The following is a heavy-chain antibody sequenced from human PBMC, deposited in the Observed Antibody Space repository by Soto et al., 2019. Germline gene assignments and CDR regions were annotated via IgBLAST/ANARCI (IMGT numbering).Heavy chain of an antibody. Sequence: SGTTLVKPTETLALTCACSGLSLRTSGVGVGWVLQPPGKALERLALIYWDDGKPYSTSLTSRLTITKDTSKNQVVLTMTNMDPVDTATYYCAHRRPEACFDYWGQGTLVTVSS. CDR1: GLSLRTSGVG. J-gene: IGHJ4*02. CDR3: AHRRPEACFDY. CDR2: IYWDDGK. V-gene: IGHV2-5*02.